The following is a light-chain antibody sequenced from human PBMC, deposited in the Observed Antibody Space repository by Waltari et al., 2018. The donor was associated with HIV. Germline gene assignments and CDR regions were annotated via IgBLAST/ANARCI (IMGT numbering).Light chain of an antibody. CDR2: RAS. CDR3: QQSFSSPT. V-gene: IGKV1-39*01. CDR1: QNIGTY. J-gene: IGKJ3*01. Sequence: DIQMTQSTPALSASVGDRVIITCRASQNIGTYLNWYQQRPGEAPKALIYRASTLQSGVSSRFSGSGSGTEFTLTITSLQSEDFATYICQQSFSSPTFGPGTKLEIK.